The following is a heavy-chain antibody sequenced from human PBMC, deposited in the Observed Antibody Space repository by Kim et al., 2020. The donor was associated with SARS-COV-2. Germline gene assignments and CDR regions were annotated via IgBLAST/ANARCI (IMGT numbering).Heavy chain of an antibody. D-gene: IGHD3-22*01. CDR3: ASRGVYYYDSSGYYYFDY. V-gene: IGHV4-34*01. CDR1: GGSFSGYY. Sequence: SETLSLTCAVYGGSFSGYYWSWIRQPPGKGLEWIGEINHSGSTNYNPSLKSRVTISVDTSKNQFSLKLSSVTAADTAVYYCASRGVYYYDSSGYYYFDYWGQGTLVTVSS. CDR2: INHSGST. J-gene: IGHJ4*02.